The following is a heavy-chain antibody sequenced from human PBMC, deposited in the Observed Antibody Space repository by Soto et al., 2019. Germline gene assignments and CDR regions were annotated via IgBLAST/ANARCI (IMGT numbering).Heavy chain of an antibody. J-gene: IGHJ4*02. CDR3: ARDPYSSGYPFDY. V-gene: IGHV3-21*01. CDR2: ISSSSSYI. D-gene: IGHD3-22*01. Sequence: GGSLRLSCTASGFPFGSYSMNWVRQAPGKGLEWVSSISSSSSYIYYADSVKGRFTISRDNAKNSLYLQMNSLRAEDTAVYYCARDPYSSGYPFDYWGQGTLVTVSS. CDR1: GFPFGSYS.